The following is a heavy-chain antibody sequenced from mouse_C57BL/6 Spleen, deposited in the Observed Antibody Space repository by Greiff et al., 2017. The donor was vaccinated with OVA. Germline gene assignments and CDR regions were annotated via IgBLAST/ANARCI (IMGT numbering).Heavy chain of an antibody. CDR2: INPNNGGT. CDR1: GYTFTDYY. CDR3: ARDYYSTRYAMDY. D-gene: IGHD2-5*01. J-gene: IGHJ4*01. V-gene: IGHV1-26*01. Sequence: VQLQQSGPELVKPGASVKISCKASGYTFTDYYMNWVKQSPGKSLEWIGDINPNNGGTSYNQKFKGKATLTVDKSSSTAYMELRSLTSEDSAVYYCARDYYSTRYAMDYWGQGTSVTVSS.